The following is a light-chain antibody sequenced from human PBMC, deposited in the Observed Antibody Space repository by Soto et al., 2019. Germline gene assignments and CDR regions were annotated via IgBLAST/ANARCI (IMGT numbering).Light chain of an antibody. J-gene: IGKJ5*01. Sequence: DIQMTQSPSTLSASVGDRVTITCQASQDISNYLNWNQQKPGKAPKLLIYDASNLETGVPSRFSGSGSGTEFTLTISSLQPDDFATYYCQQYYSYPPITFGQGTRLEI. CDR1: QDISNY. CDR2: DAS. V-gene: IGKV1-33*01. CDR3: QQYYSYPPIT.